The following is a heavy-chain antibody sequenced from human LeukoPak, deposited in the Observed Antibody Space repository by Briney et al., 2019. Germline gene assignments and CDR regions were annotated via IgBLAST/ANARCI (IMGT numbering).Heavy chain of an antibody. CDR1: GGSFSGYY. CDR2: IYYSGST. CDR3: ARVVVVAANPNYYYYMDV. V-gene: IGHV4-34*01. D-gene: IGHD2-15*01. Sequence: SETLSLTCAVYGGSFSGYYWDWIRQPPGKGLEWIASIYYSGSTYYNPSLKSRVTISVDTSKDQFSLKLSSVTAADTAVYYCARVVVVAANPNYYYYMDVWGKGTTVTISS. J-gene: IGHJ6*03.